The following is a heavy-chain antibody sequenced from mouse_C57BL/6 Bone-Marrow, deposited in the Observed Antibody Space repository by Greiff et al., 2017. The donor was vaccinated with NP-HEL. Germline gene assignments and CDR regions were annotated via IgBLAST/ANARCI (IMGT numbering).Heavy chain of an antibody. Sequence: QVQLQQSGPELVKPGASVKISCKASGYSFTSYYIHWVKQRPGQGLEWIGWIYPGSGNTKYNEKFKGKATLTADTSSSTAYIQLSSLTSEDSAVYYCARGDSIDAMDYWGQGTSVTVSS. CDR2: IYPGSGNT. V-gene: IGHV1-66*01. D-gene: IGHD2-10*02. CDR3: ARGDSIDAMDY. J-gene: IGHJ4*01. CDR1: GYSFTSYY.